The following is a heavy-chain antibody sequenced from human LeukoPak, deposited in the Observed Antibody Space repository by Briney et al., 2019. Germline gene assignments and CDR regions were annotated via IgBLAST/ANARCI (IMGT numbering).Heavy chain of an antibody. CDR1: GFTVSSNY. V-gene: IGHV3-66*01. CDR2: IYSGGST. J-gene: IGHJ4*02. CDR3: ARSPFMTGHFDY. Sequence: GGSLRLSCAASGFTVSSNYIRWVRQAPGKGLEWVSVIYSGGSTYYADSVKGRFTISRDNSKNTLYLQMNSLRAEDTAVYYCARSPFMTGHFDYWGQGTLVTVSS. D-gene: IGHD3-9*01.